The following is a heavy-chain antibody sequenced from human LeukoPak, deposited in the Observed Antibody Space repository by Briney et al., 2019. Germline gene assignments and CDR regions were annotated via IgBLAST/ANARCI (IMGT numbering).Heavy chain of an antibody. CDR3: ATGAYYYDSSDSLRDY. CDR1: GYTFTSYG. J-gene: IGHJ4*02. D-gene: IGHD3-22*01. V-gene: IGHV1-18*01. CDR2: ISAYNGNT. Sequence: ASVKVSCKASGYTFTSYGISWVRQAPGQGLEWMGWISAYNGNTNYAQKLQGRVTMTTDTSASTAYMELRSLRSDDTAVYYCATGAYYYDSSDSLRDYWGQGTLVTVSS.